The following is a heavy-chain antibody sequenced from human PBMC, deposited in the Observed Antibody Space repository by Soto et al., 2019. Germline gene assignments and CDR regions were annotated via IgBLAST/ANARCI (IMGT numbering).Heavy chain of an antibody. V-gene: IGHV4-4*02. J-gene: IGHJ5*02. CDR1: GGSVSSSNW. D-gene: IGHD3-22*01. Sequence: PSETLSLTCIVSGGSVSSSNWWSWVRQPPGKGLEWIGEIYHSGSTTYKPSLKSRATISVDKSENQFSLRLKSVTAADTAVYYCASVGSDYYNSGYYLPWGPGTLVTVSS. CDR3: ASVGSDYYNSGYYLP. CDR2: IYHSGST.